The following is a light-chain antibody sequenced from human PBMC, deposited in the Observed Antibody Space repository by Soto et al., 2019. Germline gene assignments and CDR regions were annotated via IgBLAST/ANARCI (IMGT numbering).Light chain of an antibody. CDR3: HQADSVPRT. Sequence: DIQMTQSPSSVSAFVGDRVTINCRASQGVSNRLAWYQQNPGKAPKLLIYAASIFQHRVPSRFSGSPSGTDFTLTISSLQPEDSATYFYHQADSVPRTFGQGTKLKIK. CDR2: AAS. CDR1: QGVSNR. V-gene: IGKV1-12*01. J-gene: IGKJ2*02.